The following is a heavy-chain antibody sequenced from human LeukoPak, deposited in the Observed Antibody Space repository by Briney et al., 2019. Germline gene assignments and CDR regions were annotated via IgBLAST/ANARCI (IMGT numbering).Heavy chain of an antibody. J-gene: IGHJ4*02. CDR1: GGTFSSYA. D-gene: IGHD3-3*01. CDR3: ARDTESPPYYDFWSGYYD. Sequence: SVKVSCKASGGTFSSYAISWVRQAPGQGLEWMGGIIPIFGTANYAQKFQGRVTITADESTSTAYMELSSLRSEDTAAYYCARDTESPPYYDFWSGYYDWGQGTLVTVSS. CDR2: IIPIFGTA. V-gene: IGHV1-69*01.